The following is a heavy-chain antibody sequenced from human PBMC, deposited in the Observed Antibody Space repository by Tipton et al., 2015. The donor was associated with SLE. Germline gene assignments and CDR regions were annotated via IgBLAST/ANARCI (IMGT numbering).Heavy chain of an antibody. CDR2: IRSKAYGGTT. V-gene: IGHV3-49*03. CDR3: TTFRIPLYYFDY. CDR1: GFTFGDYA. J-gene: IGHJ4*02. D-gene: IGHD1-14*01. Sequence: SLRLSCTASGFTFGDYAMSWFRQAPGKGLERVGFIRSKAYGGTTEYAASVKGRFTISRDDSKSIAYLQMNSLKTEDTAVYYCTTFRIPLYYFDYWGQGTLVTVSS.